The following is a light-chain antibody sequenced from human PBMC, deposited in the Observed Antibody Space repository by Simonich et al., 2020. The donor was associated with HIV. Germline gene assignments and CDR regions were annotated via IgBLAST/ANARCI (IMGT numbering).Light chain of an antibody. J-gene: IGKJ1*01. CDR3: QQYYTIPRT. CDR1: QGISNS. V-gene: IGKV1-NL1*01. CDR2: AAS. Sequence: DIQMNQSPSSLSASVRDRVTITCRANQGISNSLAWYQQKPGKAPKLLLYAASRLESGVPSRFSGSESGTEYTLTISNLQPEDFATYYCQQYYTIPRTFGQGTKVEIK.